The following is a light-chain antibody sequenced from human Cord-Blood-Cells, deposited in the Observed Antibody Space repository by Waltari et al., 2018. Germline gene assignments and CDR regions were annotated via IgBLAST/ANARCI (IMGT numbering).Light chain of an antibody. Sequence: QSALTQPASVSGSPGQSITISCTGPSSDVGSYNLLSWYQQHPGKAPKLMIYEVSKRPSGVSNRFSGSKSGNTAYLTISGLQAEDEADYYCCSYAGSSTFVVFGGGTKLTVL. CDR2: EVS. CDR3: CSYAGSSTFVV. CDR1: SSDVGSYNL. V-gene: IGLV2-23*02. J-gene: IGLJ2*01.